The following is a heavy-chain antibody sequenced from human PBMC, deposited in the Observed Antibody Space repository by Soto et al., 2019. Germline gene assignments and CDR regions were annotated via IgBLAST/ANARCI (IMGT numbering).Heavy chain of an antibody. Sequence: GGSLRLSCAASGFTFSDYYMSWIRQAPGKGLEWVSYISSSGSTIYYADSVKGRFTISRDNAKNSLYLQMNSLRAEDTAVYYCARARSSWYNYYYSMDVWGQGTTVTVSS. CDR1: GFTFSDYY. CDR2: ISSSGSTI. CDR3: ARARSSWYNYYYSMDV. D-gene: IGHD6-13*01. J-gene: IGHJ6*02. V-gene: IGHV3-11*01.